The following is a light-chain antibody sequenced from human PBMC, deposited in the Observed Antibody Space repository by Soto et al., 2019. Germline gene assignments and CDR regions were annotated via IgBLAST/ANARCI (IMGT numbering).Light chain of an antibody. CDR1: SSNIGAGYD. CDR2: YNS. CDR3: QAYDSSLSAYV. J-gene: IGLJ1*01. Sequence: QSVLTQPPSVSGAPGQRVIISCTGSSSNIGAGYDAHWYQHLPGTAPKLLIYYNSNRPSGVPDRFSGSKSDTSASLAIAGLQAEDEADYYCQAYDSSLSAYVFGTGTKLTVL. V-gene: IGLV1-40*01.